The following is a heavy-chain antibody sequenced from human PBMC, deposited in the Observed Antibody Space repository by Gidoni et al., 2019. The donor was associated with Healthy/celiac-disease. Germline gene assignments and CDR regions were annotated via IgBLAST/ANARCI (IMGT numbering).Heavy chain of an antibody. CDR1: GGTFSSYA. D-gene: IGHD3-3*01. V-gene: IGHV1-69*01. Sequence: QVQLVQSGAEVKKPGSSVKVSCKASGGTFSSYAISWVRQAPGQGLEWMGGIIPIFGTANYAQKFQGRVTITADESTSTAYMELSSLRSEDTAVYYCARQILRFLEWKSLYYYYGMDVWGQGTTVTVSS. J-gene: IGHJ6*02. CDR2: IIPIFGTA. CDR3: ARQILRFLEWKSLYYYYGMDV.